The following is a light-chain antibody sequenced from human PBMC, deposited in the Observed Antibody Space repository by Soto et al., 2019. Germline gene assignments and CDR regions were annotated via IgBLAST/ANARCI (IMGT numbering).Light chain of an antibody. Sequence: QSALIQPASVSGSPGQSITISCTGTSSDVGSYNYVSWHQQHPGQAPKLMIYEVTHRASGIPDRFSASKSGNTASLTISGLQAGDEADYYCSSYRSSSTYVFGTGTKLTVL. J-gene: IGLJ1*01. CDR1: SSDVGSYNY. CDR2: EVT. V-gene: IGLV2-14*01. CDR3: SSYRSSSTYV.